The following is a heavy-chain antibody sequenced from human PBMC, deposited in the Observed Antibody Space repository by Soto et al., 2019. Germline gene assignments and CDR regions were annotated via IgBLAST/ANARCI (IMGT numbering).Heavy chain of an antibody. V-gene: IGHV1-8*01. J-gene: IGHJ6*03. D-gene: IGHD3-9*01. Sequence: QVQLVQSGAAVKPPGASVKVSCKASGYSFSNYDINWVRQATGQGLEWMGWMNPNSGKPDYAQKFQGRLTMTRDTSIGTAYMELSSLRSEDTAVYYCARGSYEILTGSPYMDVCGRGTTVTVSS. CDR1: GYSFSNYD. CDR3: ARGSYEILTGSPYMDV. CDR2: MNPNSGKP.